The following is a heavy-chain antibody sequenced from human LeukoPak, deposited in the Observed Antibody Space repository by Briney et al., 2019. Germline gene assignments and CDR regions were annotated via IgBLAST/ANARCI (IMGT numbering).Heavy chain of an antibody. Sequence: GSLRLSCAASGFTFSSYGMHWVRQAPGKGLEGVAIIWHDGSDKYYADSVKGRFTISRDNSKNTLYLQMNSLRAEDTAVYFCTRQSENYSLDYWGQGTLVTVSS. CDR1: GFTFSSYG. J-gene: IGHJ4*02. D-gene: IGHD2-21*01. CDR2: IWHDGSDK. V-gene: IGHV3-33*01. CDR3: TRQSENYSLDY.